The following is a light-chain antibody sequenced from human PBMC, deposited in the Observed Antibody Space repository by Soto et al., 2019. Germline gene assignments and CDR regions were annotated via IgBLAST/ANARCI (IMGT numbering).Light chain of an antibody. CDR2: SDN. CDR1: SSNIGTNT. CDR3: AAWDVSLVV. Sequence: QAVVTQPPSASGTPGQRVTISCSGSSSNIGTNTVIWYQQLPGAAPRLLIYSDNQRPSGVPDRFSGSKSGTSASLAISVLQSEDEADYYCAAWDVSLVVFGGGTKVTVL. J-gene: IGLJ2*01. V-gene: IGLV1-44*01.